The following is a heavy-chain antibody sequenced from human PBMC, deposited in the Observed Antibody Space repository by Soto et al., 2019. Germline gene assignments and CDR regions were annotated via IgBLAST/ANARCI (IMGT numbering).Heavy chain of an antibody. CDR3: ARADRFGVSISSLDL. CDR1: GGSIKNYF. CDR2: VYSTGST. V-gene: IGHV4-59*01. J-gene: IGHJ4*02. Sequence: SEALSRTCTVSGGSIKNYFWSWMRQSPGKGLEWMGYVYSTGSTHYNPSLKSRLTMSVDTSKSHFSLRLTSVTTADTATYYCARADRFGVSISSLDLWRQGILFPVSS. D-gene: IGHD2-8*01.